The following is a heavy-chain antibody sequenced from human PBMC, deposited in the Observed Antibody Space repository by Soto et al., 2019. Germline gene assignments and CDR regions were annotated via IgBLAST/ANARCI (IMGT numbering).Heavy chain of an antibody. J-gene: IGHJ6*02. CDR2: ISGSGGST. D-gene: IGHD6-19*01. V-gene: IGHV3-23*01. CDR1: VFTFNSYA. Sequence: WGSLRFSCASSVFTFNSYAMSWVRQAPGTGLEWVSAISGSGGSTYYADSVKGRFTISRDNSKNTLYLQMNSLRAEDTAVYYCAQDSVAGHFGYYGMDVWGQGTTVTVSS. CDR3: AQDSVAGHFGYYGMDV.